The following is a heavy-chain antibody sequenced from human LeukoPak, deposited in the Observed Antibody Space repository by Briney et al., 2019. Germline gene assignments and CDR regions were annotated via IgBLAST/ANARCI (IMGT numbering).Heavy chain of an antibody. V-gene: IGHV3-33*08. CDR1: GFTFSNYA. J-gene: IGHJ4*02. CDR3: ARGWGGLGWFFDY. D-gene: IGHD4-23*01. CDR2: IWYDGSDK. Sequence: GRSLRLSCAASGFTFSNYAIHWVRQAPGRGLEWVAIIWYDGSDKYFADSVKGRFTVSRDNSKNTLYLQMNSLRAEDTAVYYCARGWGGLGWFFDYWGQGTLVTVSS.